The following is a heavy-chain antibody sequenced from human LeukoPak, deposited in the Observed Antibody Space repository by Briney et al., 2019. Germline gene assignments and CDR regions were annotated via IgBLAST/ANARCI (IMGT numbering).Heavy chain of an antibody. D-gene: IGHD6-19*01. Sequence: SETLSLTCTVSGGSISSSSYYWGWIRQPPGKGLEWIGSIYYSGSTYCNPSLKSRVTISVDTSKNQFSLKLSSVTAADTAVYCCARDPAYSSGWSGGYFDYWGQGTLVTVSS. CDR1: GGSISSSSYY. J-gene: IGHJ4*02. V-gene: IGHV4-39*07. CDR2: IYYSGST. CDR3: ARDPAYSSGWSGGYFDY.